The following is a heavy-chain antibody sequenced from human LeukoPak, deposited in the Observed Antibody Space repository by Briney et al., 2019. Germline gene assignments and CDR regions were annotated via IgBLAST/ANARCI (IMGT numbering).Heavy chain of an antibody. D-gene: IGHD6-13*01. CDR2: ISYDGSNK. J-gene: IGHJ4*02. CDR1: GFTFSRNG. Sequence: GGSLRLSCAASGFTFSRNGMHWDRQAQAKGLDRVAVISYDGSNKYYADSVKGRFTISRDNSKNTLYLQMNSLRDEDTAVYYCAKDRSSSWSLDYCGQGTLVTVSS. CDR3: AKDRSSSWSLDY. V-gene: IGHV3-30*18.